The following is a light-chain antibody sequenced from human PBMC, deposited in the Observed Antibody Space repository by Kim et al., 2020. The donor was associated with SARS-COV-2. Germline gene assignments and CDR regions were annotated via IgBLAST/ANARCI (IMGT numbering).Light chain of an antibody. CDR1: EAMNNY. Sequence: ASVGDRVTITCRASEAMNNYLDWYQHKPGKAPRSLIYAASSLHSGAPSRFSGSGSGTDFTLTISSLQPEDFATYYCQQNDSYPWTFGQGTKVDIK. J-gene: IGKJ1*01. CDR3: QQNDSYPWT. CDR2: AAS. V-gene: IGKV1-16*01.